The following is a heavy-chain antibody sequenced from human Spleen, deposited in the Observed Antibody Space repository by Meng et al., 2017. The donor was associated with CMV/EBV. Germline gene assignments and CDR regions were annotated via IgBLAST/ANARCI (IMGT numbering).Heavy chain of an antibody. J-gene: IGHJ4*02. CDR1: GFTFGHYA. V-gene: IGHV3-23*01. CDR2: ISGSGGST. CDR3: ARSDY. Sequence: GESLKISCAASGFTFGHYAITWVRQAPGEGLQWVSYISGSGGSTYYGESVKGRFTISRDNSKNTLYLQMNSLRVDDTAVYYCARSDYWGQGTSVTVSS.